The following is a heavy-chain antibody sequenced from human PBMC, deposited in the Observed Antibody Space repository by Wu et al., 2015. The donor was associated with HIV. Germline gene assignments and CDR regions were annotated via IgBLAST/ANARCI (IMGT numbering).Heavy chain of an antibody. D-gene: IGHD2-15*01. CDR3: ARNVPLLGQV. CDR2: IIPMFKRP. CDR1: GGTFDSFA. J-gene: IGHJ4*02. V-gene: IGHV1-69*13. Sequence: QVQLIQSGPEMKRPGSSLEVSCKVSGGTFDSFAVSWVRQVPGQGLQWLGGIIPMFKRPNYAGEFEHRLKITVDESSASVYLELRGLKSGDTAFLYCARNVPLLGQVWGQGTLITVLL.